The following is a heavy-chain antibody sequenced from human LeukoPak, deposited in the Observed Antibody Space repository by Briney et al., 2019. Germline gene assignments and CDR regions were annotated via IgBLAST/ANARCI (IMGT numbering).Heavy chain of an antibody. CDR3: ARISSGWSLGAFDI. J-gene: IGHJ3*02. CDR1: GYSFTSYW. V-gene: IGHV5-51*03. Sequence: GESLKISXKGSGYSFTSYWIGWVRQLPGKGLEWMGIIYPGDSDTRYSPSFQGQVTISADKSISTAYLQWSSLKASDTAIYYCARISSGWSLGAFDIWGQGTMVTVSS. D-gene: IGHD6-19*01. CDR2: IYPGDSDT.